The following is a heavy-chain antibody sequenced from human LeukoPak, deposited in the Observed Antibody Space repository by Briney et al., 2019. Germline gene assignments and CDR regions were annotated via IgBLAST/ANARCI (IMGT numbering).Heavy chain of an antibody. CDR1: GFTFSSYG. J-gene: IGHJ4*02. V-gene: IGHV3-23*01. Sequence: PGGSLRLSCAASGFTFSSYGMSWVRQAPGKGLEWVSGISGSGAGTHYADSVKGRFTISRDNSENTLYLQMNSLRAEDTAVYYCAREPYDYGDYEPAPLDYWGQGTLVTVSS. CDR2: ISGSGAGT. CDR3: AREPYDYGDYEPAPLDY. D-gene: IGHD4-17*01.